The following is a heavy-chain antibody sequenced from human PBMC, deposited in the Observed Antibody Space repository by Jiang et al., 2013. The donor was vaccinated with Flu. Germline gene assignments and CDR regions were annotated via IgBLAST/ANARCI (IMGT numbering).Heavy chain of an antibody. D-gene: IGHD6-13*01. Sequence: QKLQGRVTMTTDTSTSTAYMELRSLRSDDTAVYYCARDFIAAAGRHGMDVWGKGTTVTVSS. J-gene: IGHJ6*04. CDR3: ARDFIAAAGRHGMDV. V-gene: IGHV1-18*01.